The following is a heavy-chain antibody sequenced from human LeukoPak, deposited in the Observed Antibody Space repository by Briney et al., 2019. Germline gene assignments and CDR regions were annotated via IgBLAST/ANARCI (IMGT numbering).Heavy chain of an antibody. J-gene: IGHJ6*03. V-gene: IGHV3-21*01. D-gene: IGHD2-15*01. CDR1: GFTFSSYS. Sequence: GGSLRLSCAASGFTFSSYSMNWVRQAPGKALEWVSSISSSSSYIYYADSVKGRFTISRDSAKNSLYLQMNSLRAEDTAVYYCARRSPGCSGGSCYPRDYYMDVWGKGTTVTVSS. CDR3: ARRSPGCSGGSCYPRDYYMDV. CDR2: ISSSSSYI.